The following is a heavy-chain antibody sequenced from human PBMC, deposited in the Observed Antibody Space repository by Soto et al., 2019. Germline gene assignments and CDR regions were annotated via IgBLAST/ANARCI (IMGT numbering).Heavy chain of an antibody. CDR1: GGSTSSDNY. V-gene: IGHV4-30-4*01. Sequence: PAETLSLPCTVSGGSTSSDNYWSWIRQPPGKGLEWNGHIYYSGNTDYNPSLKSRLAISIDTSKNQFSLKLSSVTDEDTAVYFCAREGGESSDGLYYFDSWGQGSLVTVSS. CDR2: IYYSGNT. J-gene: IGHJ4*02. D-gene: IGHD3-16*01. CDR3: AREGGESSDGLYYFDS.